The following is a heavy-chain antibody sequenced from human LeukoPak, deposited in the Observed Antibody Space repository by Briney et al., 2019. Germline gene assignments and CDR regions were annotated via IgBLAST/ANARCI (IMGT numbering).Heavy chain of an antibody. D-gene: IGHD4-23*01. J-gene: IGHJ4*02. CDR2: ISYTGIT. V-gene: IGHV4-39*07. Sequence: PSETLSLTCTVSGGSISSSTYYRGWIRQPPGKGLAWIGSISYTGITYYNPSLKSRVTISVDTSKNQFSLKLSSVTAADTAVYFCARVKAVVTPWVFDYWGQGSLVTVSS. CDR3: ARVKAVVTPWVFDY. CDR1: GGSISSSTYY.